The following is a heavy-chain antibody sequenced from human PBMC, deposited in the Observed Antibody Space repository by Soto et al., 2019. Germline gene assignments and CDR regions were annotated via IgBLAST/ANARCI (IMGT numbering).Heavy chain of an antibody. D-gene: IGHD2-2*01. CDR3: ARLYCNSSTCDSWFDP. CDR2: IDPRDSYT. Sequence: GESLKISCTGFGYTFTTFWISWVRQMPGRGLEWMGRIDPRDSYTNYSPSFQGHVTISVDKSISTAYLQWGSLKASDTAMYYCARLYCNSSTCDSWFDPWGQGTLVT. CDR1: GYTFTTFW. J-gene: IGHJ5*02. V-gene: IGHV5-10-1*01.